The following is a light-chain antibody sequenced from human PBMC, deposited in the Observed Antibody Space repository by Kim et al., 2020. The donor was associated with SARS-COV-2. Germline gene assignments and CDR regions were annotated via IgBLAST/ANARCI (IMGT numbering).Light chain of an antibody. CDR2: GSV. CDR1: SSNIGAGYD. J-gene: IGLJ1*01. Sequence: VTTSCTGSSSNIGAGYDVHWYQPLPGAAPKLLIYGSVNRPSGVPERFSGSKSGSSASLAITGLQAEDESDYYCQSYDDRLSGSRVFGTGTKVTVL. V-gene: IGLV1-40*01. CDR3: QSYDDRLSGSRV.